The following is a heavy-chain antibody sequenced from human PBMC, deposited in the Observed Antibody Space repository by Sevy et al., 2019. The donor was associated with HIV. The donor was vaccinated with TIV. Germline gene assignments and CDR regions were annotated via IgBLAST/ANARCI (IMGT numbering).Heavy chain of an antibody. J-gene: IGHJ4*02. Sequence: GGSLRLSCVASGFTFSSFAMSWVRQAPGKGLEWVSSTNYVDSVKGRFTISRDNSKNTLYLQMTSLRAVDTAVYYCAKDQRIVGASSFDYWGQGTLVTVSS. CDR2: ST. D-gene: IGHD1-26*01. V-gene: IGHV3-23*01. CDR3: AKDQRIVGASSFDY. CDR1: GFTFSSFA.